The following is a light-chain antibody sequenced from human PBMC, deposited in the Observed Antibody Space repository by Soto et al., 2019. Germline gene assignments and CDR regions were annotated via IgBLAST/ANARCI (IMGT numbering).Light chain of an antibody. CDR3: QQYNNWPPIT. CDR2: GAS. V-gene: IGKV3-15*01. J-gene: IGKJ5*01. CDR1: ESVRSY. Sequence: EVVMTQSPATLSVSPGERATLSCRASESVRSYLAWYQQKPGQAPRLLIYGASTRATGIPARFSGSGSGTESTLTISSLQSEDFAIYYCQQYNNWPPITFGQGTRLEIK.